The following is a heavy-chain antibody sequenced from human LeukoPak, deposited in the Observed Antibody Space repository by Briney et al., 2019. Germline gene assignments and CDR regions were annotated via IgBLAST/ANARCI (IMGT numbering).Heavy chain of an antibody. V-gene: IGHV4-31*03. D-gene: IGHD5-18*01. CDR3: ARADTAMAPIPFDY. CDR1: GGSISSGGYY. Sequence: PSQTLSLTCTVSGGSISSGGYYWSWIRQHPGKGLEWIGYIYYSGSTYYNPSLKSRVTISVDTSKNQFSLKLSSVTAADTAVYYCARADTAMAPIPFDYWGQGTLVTVSS. J-gene: IGHJ4*02. CDR2: IYYSGST.